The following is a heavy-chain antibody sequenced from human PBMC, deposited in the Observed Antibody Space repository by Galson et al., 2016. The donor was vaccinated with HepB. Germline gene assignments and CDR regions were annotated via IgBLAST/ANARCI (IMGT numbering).Heavy chain of an antibody. CDR1: GGSISSGGYY. Sequence: TLSLTCTVSGGSISSGGYYWSWIRQHPGKGLEWIGYIYYSGSTYYNPSLKSRVTISVDTSKNQFSLKLSSVTAADTAVYYCARDGHDSGSNVWGQGTTVTVSS. CDR3: ARDGHDSGSNV. D-gene: IGHD3-16*01. CDR2: IYYSGST. V-gene: IGHV4-31*03. J-gene: IGHJ6*02.